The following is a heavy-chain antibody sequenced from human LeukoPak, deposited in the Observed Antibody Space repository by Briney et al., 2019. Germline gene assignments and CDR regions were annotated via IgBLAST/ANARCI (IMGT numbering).Heavy chain of an antibody. D-gene: IGHD3-3*01. CDR2: IYYSGST. J-gene: IGHJ4*02. CDR1: GVSISSYY. Sequence: SETLSLTCTVSGVSISSYYWSWIRQPPGKGLEWIGYIYYSGSTNYNPSLKSRVTISVDTSKNQFSLKLSSVTAAGTAVYYCARAGVVNRSPFDYWGQGTLVTVSS. CDR3: ARAGVVNRSPFDY. V-gene: IGHV4-59*01.